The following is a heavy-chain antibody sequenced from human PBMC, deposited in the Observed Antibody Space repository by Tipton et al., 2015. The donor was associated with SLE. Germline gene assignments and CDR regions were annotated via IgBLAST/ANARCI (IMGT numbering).Heavy chain of an antibody. J-gene: IGHJ4*02. V-gene: IGHV4-34*01. CDR3: ARHRGKAFDY. CDR2: INHSGST. CDR1: GGSFSGYY. D-gene: IGHD3-10*01. Sequence: AGLVKPSETLSLTCAVYGGSFSGYYWSWIRQPPGKGLEWIGEINHSGSTNYNPSLKSRVTISVDTSKNQFSLKLSSVTAADTAVYYCARHRGKAFDYWGQGTLVTVSS.